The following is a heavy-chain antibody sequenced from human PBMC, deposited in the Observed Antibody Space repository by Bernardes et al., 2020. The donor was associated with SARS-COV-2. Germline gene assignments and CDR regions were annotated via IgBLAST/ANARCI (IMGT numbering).Heavy chain of an antibody. CDR3: ARGDYDIVSGFFN. Sequence: GESLKISCKASGYIFTNYWIGWVRHMPGKGLEWMGIIYPGDSDVRYSPSFRGQVTISADKSITTAYLEWSSLKASDTAMYYCARGDYDIVSGFFNWGQGTLITVSS. D-gene: IGHD4-17*01. CDR2: IYPGDSDV. V-gene: IGHV5-51*01. J-gene: IGHJ4*02. CDR1: GYIFTNYW.